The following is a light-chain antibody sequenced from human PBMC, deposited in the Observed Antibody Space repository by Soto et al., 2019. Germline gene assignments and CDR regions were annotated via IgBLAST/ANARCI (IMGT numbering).Light chain of an antibody. J-gene: IGKJ5*01. CDR2: DAS. V-gene: IGKV3-15*01. CDR3: QHYHGWTIT. Sequence: EKVMTEAEAVVSGSQGEGATVSCRASQSVSSHLAWYQHKPGQAPRLLFYDASTRATGIPARFSGSGSGTEFTLTISSLQSEDFAAYYCQHYHGWTITFAQGTRLEIK. CDR1: QSVSSH.